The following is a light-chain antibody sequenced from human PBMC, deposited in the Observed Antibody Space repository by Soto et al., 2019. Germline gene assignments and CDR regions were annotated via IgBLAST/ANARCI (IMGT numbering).Light chain of an antibody. V-gene: IGLV2-23*02. CDR2: EVS. CDR1: SSDVGTYNV. J-gene: IGLJ1*01. CDR3: CSHAGSTDV. Sequence: QSVLTQPASVSXSPGQSITISCTGTSSDVGTYNVVSWYQQHPGKVPKLMIYEVSKRPSGVSNRFSGSKSGNTASLTISGLQAEDEADYYCCSHAGSTDVFGTGTKVTVL.